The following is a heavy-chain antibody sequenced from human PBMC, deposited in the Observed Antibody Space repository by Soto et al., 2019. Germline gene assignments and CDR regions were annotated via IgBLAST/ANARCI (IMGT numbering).Heavy chain of an antibody. Sequence: PWCCLELGSAASGVSVSISAIALFRQDRGKGLEWVSVISGSGGSTYYADSVKGRFTISRDNSKNTLYLQINSLRAEDTAVYYSAKEGGYTYGYVACWGQGTLVTVSS. CDR3: AKEGGYTYGYVAC. J-gene: IGHJ4*02. V-gene: IGHV3-23*01. CDR2: ISGSGGST. D-gene: IGHD5-18*01. CDR1: GVSVSISA.